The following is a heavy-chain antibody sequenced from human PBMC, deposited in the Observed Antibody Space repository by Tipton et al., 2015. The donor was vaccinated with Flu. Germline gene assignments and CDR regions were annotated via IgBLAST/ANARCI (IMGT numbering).Heavy chain of an antibody. CDR2: INQGGSQR. V-gene: IGHV3-7*01. CDR1: SFTFSDNW. J-gene: IGHJ5*02. Sequence: SLRLSCTVSSFTFSDNWMDWVRQAPGKGLEWVANINQGGSQRYYVDSVKGRFTISRDNAKRSLYLQLDSLRAEDTGVYYCSISLNSWGQGTLVTVPS. CDR3: SISLNS.